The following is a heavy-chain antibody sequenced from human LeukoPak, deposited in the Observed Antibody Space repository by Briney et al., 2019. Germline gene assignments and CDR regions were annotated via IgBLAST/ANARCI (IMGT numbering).Heavy chain of an antibody. Sequence: PSETLSLTCTVSGGSISSYYWSWIRQPAGKGLEWIGRIYTSGSTNYNPSLKSRVTMSVDTSKNQFSLKLSSVTAADTAVYYCASDKGVRGVISYYYYMDVWGKGTTVTVSS. CDR1: GGSISSYY. V-gene: IGHV4-4*07. D-gene: IGHD3-10*01. J-gene: IGHJ6*03. CDR3: ASDKGVRGVISYYYYMDV. CDR2: IYTSGST.